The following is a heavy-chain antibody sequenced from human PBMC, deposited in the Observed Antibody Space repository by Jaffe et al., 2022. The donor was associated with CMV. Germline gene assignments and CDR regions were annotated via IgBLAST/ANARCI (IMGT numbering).Heavy chain of an antibody. CDR2: INPSGGST. CDR3: AREGDIVVVPAAIGAAGTVYLDY. CDR1: GYTFTSYY. V-gene: IGHV1-46*01. Sequence: QVQLVQSGAEVKKPGASVKVSCKASGYTFTSYYMHWVRQAPGQGLEWMGIINPSGGSTSYAQKFQGRVTMTRDTSTSTVYMELSSLRSEDTAVYYCAREGDIVVVPAAIGAAGTVYLDYWGQGTLVTVSS. J-gene: IGHJ4*02. D-gene: IGHD2-2*01.